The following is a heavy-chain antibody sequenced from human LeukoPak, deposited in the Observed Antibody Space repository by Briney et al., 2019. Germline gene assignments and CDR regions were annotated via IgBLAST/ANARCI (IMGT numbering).Heavy chain of an antibody. J-gene: IGHJ6*03. CDR1: GFTFSSYS. CDR2: ISSSSYI. Sequence: GGSLRLSCAASGFTFSSYSMNWVRQAPGKGLEWVSSISSSSYIYYADSVKGRFTISRDNAKNSPYLQMNSLRAEDTAVYYCAGVVPAADYYYYYMDVWGKGTTVTVSS. V-gene: IGHV3-21*01. D-gene: IGHD2-2*01. CDR3: AGVVPAADYYYYYMDV.